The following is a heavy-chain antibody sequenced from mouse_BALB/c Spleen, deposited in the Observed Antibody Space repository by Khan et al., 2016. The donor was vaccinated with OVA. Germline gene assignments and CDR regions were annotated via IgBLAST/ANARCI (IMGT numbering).Heavy chain of an antibody. CDR2: INTYTGEP. CDR3: AKSDGNYWFAY. D-gene: IGHD2-1*01. J-gene: IGHJ3*01. Sequence: QVQLKQSGPELKKPGETVKISCKASGYTFTNYGMNWVKQAPGKGLQWMGWINTYTGEPTSADDFKGRFAFSLETSASTAYLQINNLKNEDTATSCCAKSDGNYWFAYWGQGTLVTVSA. V-gene: IGHV9-3-1*01. CDR1: GYTFTNYG.